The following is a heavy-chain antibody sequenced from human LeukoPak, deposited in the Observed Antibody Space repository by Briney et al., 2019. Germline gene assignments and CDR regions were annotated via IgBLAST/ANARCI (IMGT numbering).Heavy chain of an antibody. CDR3: ARGYYDLLTGHVVTYYFDY. CDR2: ISAYNGNT. J-gene: IGHJ4*02. V-gene: IGHV1-18*01. D-gene: IGHD3-9*01. CDR1: GYTFTSYG. Sequence: WASVKVSCKASGYTFTSYGFSWVRQAPGQGLEWMGWISAYNGNTNYAQKLQGRVTMTTDTSTSTAYMELRSLRSDDTAVYYCARGYYDLLTGHVVTYYFDYWGQGTLVTVSS.